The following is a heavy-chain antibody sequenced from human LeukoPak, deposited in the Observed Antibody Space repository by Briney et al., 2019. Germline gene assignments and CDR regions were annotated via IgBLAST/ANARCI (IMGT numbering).Heavy chain of an antibody. CDR3: ATGAAPLNDYGGNSGFDWFDP. Sequence: SETLSLTCTVSGGSIRSFDNYWVWIRQPPGKGLEWIGGIHYNGNTYYYPSLKSRVTISVDTSKNQFSLRLSSVTAADTAVYYCATGAAPLNDYGGNSGFDWFDPWGQGTLVTVSS. V-gene: IGHV4-39*07. CDR2: IHYNGNT. J-gene: IGHJ5*02. CDR1: GGSIRSFDNY. D-gene: IGHD4-23*01.